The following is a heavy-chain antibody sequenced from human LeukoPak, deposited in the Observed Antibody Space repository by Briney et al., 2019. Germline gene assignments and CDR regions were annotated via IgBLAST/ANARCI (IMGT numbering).Heavy chain of an antibody. CDR1: GITLSSFW. Sequence: GGSLRLSCAASGITLSSFWMSWVRQAPGKGLEWVANIKQDGSEKYYVGSVKGRFTISRDNAKNSLYLQMNSLRAEDTAVYYCARPIVATNLDYWGQGTLVTVSS. J-gene: IGHJ4*02. D-gene: IGHD5-12*01. CDR3: ARPIVATNLDY. CDR2: IKQDGSEK. V-gene: IGHV3-7*05.